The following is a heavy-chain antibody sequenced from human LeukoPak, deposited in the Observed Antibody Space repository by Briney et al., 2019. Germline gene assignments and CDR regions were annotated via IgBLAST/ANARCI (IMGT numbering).Heavy chain of an antibody. CDR2: INHSGST. Sequence: SETLSLTCAVYGGSFSGYYWSWIRQPPGKGLEWIGEINHSGSTNYNPSLKSQVTISVDTSKNQFSLKLSSVTAADTAVYYCARGESAVVPSAPYYYYYMDVWGKGTTVTVSS. J-gene: IGHJ6*03. V-gene: IGHV4-34*01. D-gene: IGHD2-2*01. CDR1: GGSFSGYY. CDR3: ARGESAVVPSAPYYYYYMDV.